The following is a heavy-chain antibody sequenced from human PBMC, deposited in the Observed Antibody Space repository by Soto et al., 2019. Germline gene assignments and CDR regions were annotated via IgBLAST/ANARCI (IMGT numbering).Heavy chain of an antibody. CDR3: ARGVHYDSSGYYYFY. CDR2: IIPLFGTA. CDR1: GGTFSTYA. Sequence: GPSVKVSCKASGGTFSTYAIDWVRQAPGQGLEWMGGIIPLFGTAKYAQNFQGRITITADESTNTAYMELRSLRSQDTAVYYCARGVHYDSSGYYYFYWGQGTLVTVSS. J-gene: IGHJ4*02. V-gene: IGHV1-69*13. D-gene: IGHD3-22*01.